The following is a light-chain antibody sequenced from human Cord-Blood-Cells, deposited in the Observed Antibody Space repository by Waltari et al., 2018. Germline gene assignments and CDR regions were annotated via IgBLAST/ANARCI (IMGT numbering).Light chain of an antibody. V-gene: IGLV2-23*01. CDR3: CSYAGSSTSRV. CDR2: EGS. CDR1: RSDVGSYTL. Sequence: QSALTQPASVSGSPGQSITISCHGTRSDVGSYTLVPWYQQHPGKATKLMIYEGSKRPSGVSNRFSGSKSGNTASLTISGLQAEDEADYYCCSYAGSSTSRVFGGGTKLTVL. J-gene: IGLJ3*02.